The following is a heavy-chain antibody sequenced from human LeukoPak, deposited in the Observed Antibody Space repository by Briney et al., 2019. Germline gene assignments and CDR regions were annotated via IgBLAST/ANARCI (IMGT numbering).Heavy chain of an antibody. Sequence: GESLKISCKGSGYSSTSYWIGWVRQMPGKGLEWMGIIYPGDSDIRYSPSFQGRVTISADKSISTAYLQWSSLKASDTAMYYCARLSYCGGDCYPDFDYWGQGTLVTVSS. CDR2: IYPGDSDI. CDR3: ARLSYCGGDCYPDFDY. V-gene: IGHV5-51*01. CDR1: GYSSTSYW. J-gene: IGHJ4*02. D-gene: IGHD2-21*02.